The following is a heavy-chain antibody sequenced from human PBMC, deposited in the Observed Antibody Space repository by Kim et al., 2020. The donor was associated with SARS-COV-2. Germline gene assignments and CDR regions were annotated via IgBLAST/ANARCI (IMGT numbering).Heavy chain of an antibody. CDR2: ISASGDRP. CDR3: EASDY. J-gene: IGHJ4*02. V-gene: IGHV3-23*01. Sequence: ISASGDRPHYADSVKGRFTIARDKSKITLFLQMNSLRAEDTAVYYCEASDYWGQGSLVTVSS.